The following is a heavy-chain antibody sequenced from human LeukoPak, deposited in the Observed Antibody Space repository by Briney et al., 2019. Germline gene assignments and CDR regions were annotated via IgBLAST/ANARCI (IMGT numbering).Heavy chain of an antibody. V-gene: IGHV3-21*06. CDR3: ARGPVVAPAARGGNWFDP. D-gene: IGHD2-2*01. CDR1: GFTFSNYN. Sequence: PGGSLRLSCAASGFTFSNYNMNWVRQAPGKGLEWVPSISSGGNYIYYADSVKGRFTISRDNAKNSLYLQMNSLRAEDTAVYYCARGPVVAPAARGGNWFDPWGQGTLVTVSS. J-gene: IGHJ5*02. CDR2: ISSGGNYI.